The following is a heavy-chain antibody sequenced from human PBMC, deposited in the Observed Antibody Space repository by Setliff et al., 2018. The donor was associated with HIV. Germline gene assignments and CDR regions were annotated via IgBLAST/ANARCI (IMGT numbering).Heavy chain of an antibody. CDR1: GNTFINFY. CDR3: VTAGPGSTYEFDY. J-gene: IGHJ4*02. V-gene: IGHV1-69-2*01. CDR2: VDPENGKT. Sequence: ASVKVSCKASGNTFINFYMHWVRQAPGKGLEWMGRVDPENGKTVYADNFQGRVTITADTSIDTAYMEVRSLTSEDTAVYYCVTAGPGSTYEFDYWGQGTLVT. D-gene: IGHD3-3*01.